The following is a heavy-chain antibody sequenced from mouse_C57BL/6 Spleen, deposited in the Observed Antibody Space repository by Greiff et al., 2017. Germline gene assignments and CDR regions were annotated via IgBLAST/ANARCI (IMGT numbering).Heavy chain of an antibody. CDR2: IYPGSGSS. CDR1: GYPFPSYW. V-gene: IGHV1-55*01. D-gene: IGHD1-1*01. CDR3: ARPHYYGSSYPYYWDY. Sequence: LQQPGAELVKPGASVKMSCKASGYPFPSYWITWVKPGPGQGLEWVGDIYPGSGSSYYNEKFKSKATLTVDTSSSPAYMQRSSLTSEDSAVYYCARPHYYGSSYPYYWDYWGQGTTLTVSS. J-gene: IGHJ2*01.